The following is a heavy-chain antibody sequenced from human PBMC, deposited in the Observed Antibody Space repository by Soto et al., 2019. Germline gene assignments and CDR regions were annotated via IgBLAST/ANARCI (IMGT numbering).Heavy chain of an antibody. CDR1: GYTFTSYG. Sequence: ASVKVSCKASGYTFTSYGISWVRQAPGQGLEWMGRINPNGGSTNYAQKLQGRVTMTRDTSTSTVYMELSSLRSEDTAVYYCARDYDSSTFDYWGQGTLVTVSS. CDR2: INPNGGST. V-gene: IGHV1-46*03. CDR3: ARDYDSSTFDY. D-gene: IGHD6-13*01. J-gene: IGHJ4*02.